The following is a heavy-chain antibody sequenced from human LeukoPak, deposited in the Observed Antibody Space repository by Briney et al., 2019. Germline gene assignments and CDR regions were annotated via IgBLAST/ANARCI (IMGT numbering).Heavy chain of an antibody. Sequence: GGSLRLSCAASGFTFSSYAMSWVRQAPGKGLEWVAVIWYDGSNKYYADSVKGRFPISRDNSKNTLYLQMNSLRAEDTAVYYCARGGGIAVAGTPPFDYWGQGTLVTVSS. V-gene: IGHV3-33*08. CDR2: IWYDGSNK. J-gene: IGHJ4*02. D-gene: IGHD6-19*01. CDR1: GFTFSSYA. CDR3: ARGGGIAVAGTPPFDY.